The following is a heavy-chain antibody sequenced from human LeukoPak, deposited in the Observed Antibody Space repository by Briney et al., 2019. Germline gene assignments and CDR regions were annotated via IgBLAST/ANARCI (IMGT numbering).Heavy chain of an antibody. CDR3: ARDRGYGDYVGAFDI. CDR2: ISSSSSTI. D-gene: IGHD4-17*01. Sequence: GGSLRLSCAASGLTVNSKYMSWVRQAPGKGLEWVSHISSSSSTIYYADSVKGRFTISRDNAKNSLYLQMNSLRDEDTAVYYCARDRGYGDYVGAFDIWGQGTMVTVSS. CDR1: GLTVNSKY. J-gene: IGHJ3*02. V-gene: IGHV3-48*02.